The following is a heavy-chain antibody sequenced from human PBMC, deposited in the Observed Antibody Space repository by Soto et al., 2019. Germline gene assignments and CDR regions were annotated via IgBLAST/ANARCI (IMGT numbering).Heavy chain of an antibody. CDR3: AKDGSYNWNYVSHLDY. CDR1: GFTFSSYG. Sequence: PGGSLRLSCAASGFTFSSYGMHWVRQAPGKGLEWVAVISYDGSNKYYADSVKGRFTISRDNSKNTLYLQMNSLRAEDTAVYYCAKDGSYNWNYVSHLDYWGQGTLVTVSS. J-gene: IGHJ4*02. V-gene: IGHV3-30*18. D-gene: IGHD1-7*01. CDR2: ISYDGSNK.